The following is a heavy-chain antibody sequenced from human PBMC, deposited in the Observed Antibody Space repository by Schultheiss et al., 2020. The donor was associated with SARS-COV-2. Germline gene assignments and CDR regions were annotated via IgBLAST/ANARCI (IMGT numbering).Heavy chain of an antibody. CDR1: GFTFSSYA. CDR3: AREKHDYDDAFDI. Sequence: GGSLRLSCAASGFTFSSYAMSWVRQAPGKGLEWVSAISGSGGSTYYADSVKGRFTISRDNAKNSLYLQMNSLRAEDTAVYYCAREKHDYDDAFDIWGQGTMVTVSS. V-gene: IGHV3-23*01. CDR2: ISGSGGST. D-gene: IGHD4-17*01. J-gene: IGHJ3*02.